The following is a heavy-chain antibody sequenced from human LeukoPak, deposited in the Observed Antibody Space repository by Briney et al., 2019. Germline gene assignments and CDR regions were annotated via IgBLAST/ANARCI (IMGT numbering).Heavy chain of an antibody. D-gene: IGHD4-17*01. J-gene: IGHJ4*02. V-gene: IGHV3-21*01. CDR1: GFTFSSYS. Sequence: GGSLRLSCAASGFTFSSYSMDWVRQAPGKGLEWVSFISSSSSYIYYADSVKGRFTISRDNARNSLYLQMNSLRAEDTAVYYCARDKYGDQYYFDYWGQGTLVTVSS. CDR3: ARDKYGDQYYFDY. CDR2: ISSSSSYI.